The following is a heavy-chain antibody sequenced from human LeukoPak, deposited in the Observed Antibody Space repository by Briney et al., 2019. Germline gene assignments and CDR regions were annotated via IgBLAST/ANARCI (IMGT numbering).Heavy chain of an antibody. CDR3: AKKSRDGYNPFDY. CDR1: GFTFSSYS. Sequence: QPGGSLRLSCAASGFTFSSYSMNWVRQAPGKGLEWVSGMSSSGESPYYADSVKGRFTISRDNSKNTLYLEINSLRAEDTAVYYCAKKSRDGYNPFDYLGQGTLVTVSS. J-gene: IGHJ4*02. V-gene: IGHV3-23*01. D-gene: IGHD5-24*01. CDR2: MSSSGESP.